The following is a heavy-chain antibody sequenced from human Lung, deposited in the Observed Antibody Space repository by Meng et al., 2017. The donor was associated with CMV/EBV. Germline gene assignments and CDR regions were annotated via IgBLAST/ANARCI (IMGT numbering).Heavy chain of an antibody. J-gene: IGHJ4*02. CDR2: IDDSGST. V-gene: IGHV4-4*02. CDR3: ARGKQDAWELLAY. D-gene: IGHD1-26*01. Sequence: QVPLQAWGPGPWKPSGTLSRPCGVSGVSISSNIRWTWVRQPPGKGLEWIGDIDDSGSTNYNPSLNSRISISLDKSKNHFSLKVNSVTAADTAVYYCARGKQDAWELLAYWGQGALVTVSS. CDR1: GVSISSNIR.